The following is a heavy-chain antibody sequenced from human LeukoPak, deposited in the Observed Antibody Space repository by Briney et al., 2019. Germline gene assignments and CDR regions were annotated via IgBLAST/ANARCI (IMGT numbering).Heavy chain of an antibody. CDR2: INHSGST. D-gene: IGHD6-19*01. V-gene: IGHV4-34*01. CDR3: ARGRGQWLGLNWFDP. J-gene: IGHJ5*02. CDR1: GGSFSGYY. Sequence: SETLSLTCAVYGGSFSGYYWSWIRQPPGKGLEWIGEINHSGSTNYNPSLKSRVTISVDTSKNQFSLKLSSVTAAGTAVYYCARGRGQWLGLNWFDPWGQGTLVTVSS.